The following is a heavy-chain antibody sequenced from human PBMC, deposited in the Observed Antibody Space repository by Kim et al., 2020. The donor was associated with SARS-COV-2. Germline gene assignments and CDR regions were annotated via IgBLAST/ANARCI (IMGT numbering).Heavy chain of an antibody. Sequence: VDSGMGRFTIARDNAKNSVYLQMSSLRAEDTAVYFCARVKRAGTTDWFDPWGQGTLVTVS. V-gene: IGHV3-7*03. J-gene: IGHJ5*02. CDR3: ARVKRAGTTDWFDP. D-gene: IGHD1-7*01.